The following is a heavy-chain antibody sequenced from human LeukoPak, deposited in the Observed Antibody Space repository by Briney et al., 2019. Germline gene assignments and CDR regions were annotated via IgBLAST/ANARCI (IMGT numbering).Heavy chain of an antibody. CDR2: ISGSAGTT. V-gene: IGHV3-23*01. D-gene: IGHD6-13*01. CDR1: GFTFSGYA. J-gene: IGHJ4*02. Sequence: PGGSLRLSCAASGFTFSGYAMSWARQAPGKGLEWVSAISGSAGTTYYADSVKGRFTISRDNSKNTLYLQMNSLRAEDTAVYYCAKLSSWTDRNFDYWGQGTLVTVSS. CDR3: AKLSSWTDRNFDY.